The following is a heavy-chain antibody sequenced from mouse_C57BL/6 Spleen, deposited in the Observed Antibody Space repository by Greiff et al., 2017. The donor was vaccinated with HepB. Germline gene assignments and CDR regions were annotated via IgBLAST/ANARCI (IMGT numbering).Heavy chain of an antibody. Sequence: VQLQQPGAELVRPGSSVKLSCKASGYTFTSYWMHWVKQRPIQGLEWIGNIDPSDSETHYNQKFKDKATLTVDKSTSTAYMQLSSLTSEDSAVYYCARRSTMVTTGGYYFDYWGQGTTLTVSS. CDR3: ARRSTMVTTGGYYFDY. CDR1: GYTFTSYW. V-gene: IGHV1-52*01. D-gene: IGHD2-2*01. CDR2: IDPSDSET. J-gene: IGHJ2*01.